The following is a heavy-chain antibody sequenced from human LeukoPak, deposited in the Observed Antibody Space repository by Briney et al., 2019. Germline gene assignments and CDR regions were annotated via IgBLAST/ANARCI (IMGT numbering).Heavy chain of an antibody. CDR3: ASTAKGFWSGYAYFDY. Sequence: SETLSLTCTVSGDSISSSSYYWSWIRQPPGKGLEWIGYIYYSGSTNYNPSLKSRVTISVDTSKNQFSLKLSSVTAADTAVYYCASTAKGFWSGYAYFDYWGQGTLVTVSS. J-gene: IGHJ4*02. CDR1: GDSISSSSYY. D-gene: IGHD3-3*01. V-gene: IGHV4-61*01. CDR2: IYYSGST.